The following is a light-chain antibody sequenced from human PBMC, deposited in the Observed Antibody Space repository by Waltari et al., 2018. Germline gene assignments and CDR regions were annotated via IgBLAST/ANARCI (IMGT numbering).Light chain of an antibody. CDR2: DAS. CDR3: HQYGTSPST. J-gene: IGKJ2*01. CDR1: QSVISSF. V-gene: IGKV3D-20*01. Sequence: EIVLTQSPATLSLSPGERATLSGGASQSVISSFLAWYQQTPGLAPRLLIYDASSRATGIPDRFSGSGSRTDFTLTISRLEPEDFAVYFCHQYGTSPSTFGQGTKVEIK.